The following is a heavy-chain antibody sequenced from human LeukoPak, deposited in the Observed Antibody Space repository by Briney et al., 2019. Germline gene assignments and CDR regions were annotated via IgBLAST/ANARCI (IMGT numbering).Heavy chain of an antibody. CDR2: ISSSSSYI. CDR3: AKGSGYGGIHFDY. CDR1: GFTFSSYN. J-gene: IGHJ4*02. V-gene: IGHV3-21*01. D-gene: IGHD5-12*01. Sequence: GGSLRLSCAASGFTFSSYNMNWVRQAPGKGLEWVSSISSSSSYIYYADSVRGRFTISRDNAKNSLYLQMNSLRAEDTAVYYCAKGSGYGGIHFDYWGQGTLVTVSS.